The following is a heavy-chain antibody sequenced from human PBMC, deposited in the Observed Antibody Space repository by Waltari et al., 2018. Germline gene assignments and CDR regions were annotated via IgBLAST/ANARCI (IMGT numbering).Heavy chain of an antibody. CDR1: GFTFSNYA. D-gene: IGHD3-10*01. V-gene: IGHV3-23*01. Sequence: EVQLLESGGGLVQPGGSLRLSCAASGFTFSNYAMSWVRQAPGKGVGGVSVITSGGDTLYAASVKGRFTISRDNSKTTLYLQMNGLSAEDTAVYQCVKHFGSGSYNNFFDYWGQGTLVTVSS. CDR3: VKHFGSGSYNNFFDY. J-gene: IGHJ4*02. CDR2: ITSGGDT.